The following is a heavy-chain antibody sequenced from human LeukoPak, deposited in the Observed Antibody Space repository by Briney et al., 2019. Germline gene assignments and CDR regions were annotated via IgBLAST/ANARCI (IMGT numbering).Heavy chain of an antibody. CDR3: ASKIVVVFKDYYGMDV. J-gene: IGHJ6*02. D-gene: IGHD2-15*01. CDR2: ISSSGSTI. V-gene: IGHV3-48*03. Sequence: PGGSLRLSCAASGFTFSSYEMNWVRQAPGKGLEWVSYISSSGSTIYYADSVKGRFTISRDNAKNSLYLQMNSPRAEDTAVYYCASKIVVVFKDYYGMDVWGQGTTVTVSS. CDR1: GFTFSSYE.